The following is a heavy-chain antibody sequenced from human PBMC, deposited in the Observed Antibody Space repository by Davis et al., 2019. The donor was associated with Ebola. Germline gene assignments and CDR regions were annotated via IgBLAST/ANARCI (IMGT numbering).Heavy chain of an antibody. D-gene: IGHD2-2*01. V-gene: IGHV1-46*01. CDR2: INPSGGST. J-gene: IGHJ6*02. CDR1: GYTFTSYY. CDR3: ARGVPTYYGMDV. Sequence: ASVKVSCKASGYTFTSYYIHWVRQAPGQGLEWMGIINPSGGSTSYAQKFQGRVTMTRDTSTTTVYMDLGSLRSEDTAVYYCARGVPTYYGMDVWGQGTTVTVSS.